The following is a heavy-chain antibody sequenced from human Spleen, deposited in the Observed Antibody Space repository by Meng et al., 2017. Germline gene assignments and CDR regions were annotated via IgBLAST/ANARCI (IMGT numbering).Heavy chain of an antibody. V-gene: IGHV3-NL1*01. Sequence: QVQLVESGGGVVQPVRSRRLSCAAFGFTFSSYAMHWVRQAPGKGLEWVSVIYSGGSTYYADSVKGRFTISRDNSKNTLYLQMNSLRAEDTAVYYCALTAVGATFDYWGQGTLVTVSS. J-gene: IGHJ4*02. CDR1: GFTFSSYA. CDR2: IYSGGST. D-gene: IGHD1-26*01. CDR3: ALTAVGATFDY.